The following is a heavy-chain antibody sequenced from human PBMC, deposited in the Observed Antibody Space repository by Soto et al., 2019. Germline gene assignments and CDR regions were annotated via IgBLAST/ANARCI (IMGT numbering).Heavy chain of an antibody. D-gene: IGHD3-3*01. V-gene: IGHV4-39*01. CDR3: ARLEGLAKISYYLAF. Sequence: SETLSLTCSVSGDSINSDKYYWGWIRQPPGKGLEWIGSIYYRGNTYYNPSLQTLVTISLDKSKSQFSLRLNSVTAADSAVYFCARLEGLAKISYYLAFWARGAQVTVSS. CDR1: GDSINSDKYY. CDR2: IYYRGNT. J-gene: IGHJ4*02.